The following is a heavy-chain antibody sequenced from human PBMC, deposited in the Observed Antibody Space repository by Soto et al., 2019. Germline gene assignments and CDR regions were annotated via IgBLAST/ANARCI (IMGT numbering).Heavy chain of an antibody. Sequence: GGSLRLSCAASGFTFSSYAMSWVRQAPGKGLEWVSAISGSGGSTYYAGSVKGRFTISRDNSKNTLYLQMNSLRAEDTAVYYCAKDRVRPRPTQNVLRFLEWLREICWGQGTLVTVSS. V-gene: IGHV3-23*01. CDR3: AKDRVRPRPTQNVLRFLEWLREIC. D-gene: IGHD3-3*01. CDR1: GFTFSSYA. CDR2: ISGSGGST. J-gene: IGHJ4*02.